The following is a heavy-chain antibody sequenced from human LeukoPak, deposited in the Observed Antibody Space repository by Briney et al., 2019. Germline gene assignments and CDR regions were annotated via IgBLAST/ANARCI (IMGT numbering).Heavy chain of an antibody. CDR1: RFTFNNYA. CDR3: ARGRSNYYDTSGYYYGGYYFDY. CDR2: VSGSGSST. J-gene: IGHJ4*02. D-gene: IGHD3-22*01. V-gene: IGHV3-23*01. Sequence: GGSLRLSCAASRFTFNNYAMNWVRQAPGKGLEWVSAVSGSGSSTYYADSVKGRFTISRDNAKKSVYLQISSLRAEDTAVYYCARGRSNYYDTSGYYYGGYYFDYWGQGALVTVSS.